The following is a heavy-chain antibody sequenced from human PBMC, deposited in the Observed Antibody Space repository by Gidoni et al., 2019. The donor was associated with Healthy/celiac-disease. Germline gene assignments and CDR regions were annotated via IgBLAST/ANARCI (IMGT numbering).Heavy chain of an antibody. D-gene: IGHD6-13*01. J-gene: IGHJ3*02. CDR1: GFTFSNAW. CDR2: IKSKTDGWTT. Sequence: EVQLVESGGGLVKPGGSLRLSCAASGFTFSNAWMSWVRQAPGKGLEWVGRIKSKTDGWTTDYAAPVKGRLTISRDDSKNTLYLQRNSLKTEDTAVYYCTTGGIAAAGTWEPDAFDIWGQGTMVTVSS. CDR3: TTGGIAAAGTWEPDAFDI. V-gene: IGHV3-15*01.